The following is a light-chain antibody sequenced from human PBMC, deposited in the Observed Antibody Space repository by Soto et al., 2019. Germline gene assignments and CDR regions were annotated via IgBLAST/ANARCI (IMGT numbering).Light chain of an antibody. CDR2: NAS. CDR1: QSVSTF. V-gene: IGKV3-11*01. CDR3: QQRGDWPPIT. J-gene: IGKJ5*01. Sequence: EIMLTQSLATLSLSPRERAILSSRASQSVSTFLAWFQQKPGQPPRLLIYNASNRTTGIPARFSGSGSGTDFTLTISSLEPEDFAVYYCQQRGDWPPITFGQGTRLEIK.